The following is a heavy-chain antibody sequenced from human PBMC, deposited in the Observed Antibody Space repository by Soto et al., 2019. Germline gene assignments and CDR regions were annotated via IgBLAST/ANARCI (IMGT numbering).Heavy chain of an antibody. D-gene: IGHD5-12*01. CDR3: AKDWGYSGYDLVGYFDY. CDR2: ISGSGGST. CDR1: GFTFSSYA. V-gene: IGHV3-23*01. Sequence: PGGSLRLSCAASGFTFSSYAMSWVRQAPGKGLEWVSAISGSGGSTYYADSVKGRFTISRDNSKNTLYLQMNSLRAEDTAVYYCAKDWGYSGYDLVGYFDYWGQGTLVTVSS. J-gene: IGHJ4*02.